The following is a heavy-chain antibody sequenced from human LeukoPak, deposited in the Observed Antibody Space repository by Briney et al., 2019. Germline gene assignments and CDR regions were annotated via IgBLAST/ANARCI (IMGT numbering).Heavy chain of an antibody. CDR3: AREIDTAMGVDY. D-gene: IGHD5-18*01. CDR2: INPNSGGT. V-gene: IGHV1-2*02. Sequence: ASVTVSCKASGDTFTGYYMHWVRQAPGQGLEWMGWINPNSGGTNYAQKFQGRVTMTRDTSISTAYMELNRLRSEDTAVYYCAREIDTAMGVDYWGQGTLVTVSS. CDR1: GDTFTGYY. J-gene: IGHJ4*02.